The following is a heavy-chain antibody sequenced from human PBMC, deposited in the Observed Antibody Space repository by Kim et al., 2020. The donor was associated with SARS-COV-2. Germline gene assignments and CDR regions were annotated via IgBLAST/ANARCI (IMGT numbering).Heavy chain of an antibody. D-gene: IGHD6-19*01. CDR2: IYYSGST. Sequence: SETLSLTCTVSGGSISSSSYYWGWIRQPPGKGLEWIGSIYYSGSTYYNPSLKSRVTISVDTSKNQFSLKLSSVTAADTAVYYCSVAGTYYYYGMDVWGQGTTVTVSS. V-gene: IGHV4-39*01. J-gene: IGHJ6*02. CDR3: SVAGTYYYYGMDV. CDR1: GGSISSSSYY.